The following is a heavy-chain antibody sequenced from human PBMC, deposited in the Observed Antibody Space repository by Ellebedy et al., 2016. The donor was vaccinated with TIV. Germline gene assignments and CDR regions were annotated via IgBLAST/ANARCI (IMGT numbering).Heavy chain of an antibody. D-gene: IGHD6-13*01. CDR2: IYSDGNT. V-gene: IGHV3-53*01. CDR1: GFAVSSNY. J-gene: IGHJ4*02. Sequence: PGGSLRLSCAASGFAVSSNYMTWVRQAPGRGLEWVSLIYSDGNTNYADSVRGRFTISRDNSKRTLYLQMNSLRADDTAIYYCAKLSGVLSWYADYWGLGARVTVSS. CDR3: AKLSGVLSWYADY.